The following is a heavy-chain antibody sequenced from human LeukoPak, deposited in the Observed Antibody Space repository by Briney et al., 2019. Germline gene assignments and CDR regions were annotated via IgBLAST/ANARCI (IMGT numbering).Heavy chain of an antibody. Sequence: PGGSLRLSCAASGFTFRSSSMSWVRQAPGKGPEWVAFIGSFTGDIFYADSVKGRFTISRDNAKDSVYLQMDSLRVDDTAIYFCARDPYTGSMFDYWGHGTLVTVSS. D-gene: IGHD1-26*01. CDR3: ARDPYTGSMFDY. J-gene: IGHJ4*01. CDR1: GFTFRSSS. CDR2: IGSFTGDI. V-gene: IGHV3-21*01.